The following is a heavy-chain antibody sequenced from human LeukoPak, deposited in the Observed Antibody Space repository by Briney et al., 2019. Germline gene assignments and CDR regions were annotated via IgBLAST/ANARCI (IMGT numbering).Heavy chain of an antibody. CDR1: GFTFSGYS. CDR2: ISSSSSAT. Sequence: GGSLRLSCAASGFTFSGYSMNWVRQAPGKGMEWVSYISSSSSATYYADSVKGRFTISRDNAKNSLYLQMNSLRDEDTAIYFCARETVYTFDIWGQGTMVTVSS. CDR3: ARETVYTFDI. J-gene: IGHJ3*02. D-gene: IGHD1-14*01. V-gene: IGHV3-48*02.